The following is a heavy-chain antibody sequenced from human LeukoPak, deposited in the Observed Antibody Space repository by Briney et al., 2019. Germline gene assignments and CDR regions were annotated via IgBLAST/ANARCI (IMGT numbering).Heavy chain of an antibody. CDR1: GFTFDDYA. D-gene: IGHD3-3*01. J-gene: IGHJ4*02. CDR3: ASFGDFWSGYYNY. V-gene: IGHV3-74*01. CDR2: INSDGSST. Sequence: GRSLRLSCAASGFTFDDYAMHWVRQAPGKGLVWVSRINSDGSSTSYADSVKGRFTISRDNAKNTLYLQMNSLRAEDTAVYYCASFGDFWSGYYNYWGQGTLVTVSS.